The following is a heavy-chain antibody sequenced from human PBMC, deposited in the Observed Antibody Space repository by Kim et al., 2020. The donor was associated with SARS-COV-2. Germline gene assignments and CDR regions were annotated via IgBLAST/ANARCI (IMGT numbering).Heavy chain of an antibody. CDR2: IGTAGDT. J-gene: IGHJ6*03. Sequence: GGSLRLSCAASGFTFSSYDMHWVRQAAGKGLEWVSGIGTAGDTYYPGSVKGRFTISRENGKNSLYLQMNTLRAGDTAVYYCARAVDYYYMDVWGKGTTVTVSS. CDR3: ARAVDYYYMDV. V-gene: IGHV3-13*01. CDR1: GFTFSSYD. D-gene: IGHD2-15*01.